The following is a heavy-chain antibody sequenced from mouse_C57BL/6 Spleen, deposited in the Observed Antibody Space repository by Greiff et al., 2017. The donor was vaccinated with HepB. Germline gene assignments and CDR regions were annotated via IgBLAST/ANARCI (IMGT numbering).Heavy chain of an antibody. CDR2: IDPSDSYT. CDR1: GYTFTSYW. Sequence: VQLQQPGAELVMPGASVKLSCKASGYTFTSYWMHWVKQRPGQGLEWIGEIDPSDSYTNYNQKFKGKSTLTVDKSSSTAYMQLSSLTSEDSAVYYCARDWRDYFDYWGQGTTLTISS. CDR3: ARDWRDYFDY. D-gene: IGHD4-1*01. J-gene: IGHJ2*01. V-gene: IGHV1-69*01.